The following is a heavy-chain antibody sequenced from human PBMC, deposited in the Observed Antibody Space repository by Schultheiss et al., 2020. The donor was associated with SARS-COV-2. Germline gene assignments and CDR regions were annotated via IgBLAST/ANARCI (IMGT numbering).Heavy chain of an antibody. CDR1: GFTFSSYA. J-gene: IGHJ5*02. CDR3: AKPVVKAARPRDWFDP. V-gene: IGHV3-30*04. D-gene: IGHD6-6*01. Sequence: GGSLRLSCAASGFTFSSYAMHWVRQAPGKGLEWVAVISYDGSNKYYAGSVKGRCTVSREKAKNTLYLQMNSLRAEDTAVYYCAKPVVKAARPRDWFDPWGQGTLVTVSS. CDR2: ISYDGSNK.